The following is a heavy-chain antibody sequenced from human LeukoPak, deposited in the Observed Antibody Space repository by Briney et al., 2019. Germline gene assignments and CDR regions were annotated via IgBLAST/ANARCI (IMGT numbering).Heavy chain of an antibody. D-gene: IGHD4-11*01. Sequence: ASVKLSCKVSGYTLTELSMHWVRQAPGKGLEWMGGFDPKDGETIYAQKFQGRVTMTEDTSTDTPYMELSSLRSEDTAVYYCATSYSNYVYYFDYWGQGTLVTVSS. CDR1: GYTLTELS. V-gene: IGHV1-24*01. J-gene: IGHJ4*02. CDR2: FDPKDGET. CDR3: ATSYSNYVYYFDY.